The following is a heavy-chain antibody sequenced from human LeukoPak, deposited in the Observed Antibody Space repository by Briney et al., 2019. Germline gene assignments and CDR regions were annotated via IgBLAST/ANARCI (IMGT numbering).Heavy chain of an antibody. CDR3: ARSTVTTGYYHGMDV. CDR2: ISSSSFYT. D-gene: IGHD4-17*01. J-gene: IGHJ6*02. V-gene: IGHV3-11*06. CDR1: GFTFSDYG. Sequence: PGGSLRLSCAASGFTFSDYGMHWIRQAPGKGLEWVSYISSSSFYTNYADSVKGRFTISGDNAKNSLYPQMNSLRAEDTAVYYCARSTVTTGYYHGMDVWGQGTTVTVSS.